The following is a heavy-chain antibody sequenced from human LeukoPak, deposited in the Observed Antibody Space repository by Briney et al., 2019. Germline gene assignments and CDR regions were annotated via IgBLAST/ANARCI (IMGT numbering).Heavy chain of an antibody. V-gene: IGHV1-69*05. CDR2: IIPIFGTA. D-gene: IGHD3-22*01. CDR3: ARGRDYYYSSGYWLWDY. CDR1: GGTFTSYA. Sequence: ASVKVSCKASGGTFTSYAISWVRQAPGQGREWRGGIIPIFGTANYAQKFQARVTITTDESTSTAYMELSSLRSEDTAVYYCARGRDYYYSSGYWLWDYWGRGTLVTVSS. J-gene: IGHJ4*02.